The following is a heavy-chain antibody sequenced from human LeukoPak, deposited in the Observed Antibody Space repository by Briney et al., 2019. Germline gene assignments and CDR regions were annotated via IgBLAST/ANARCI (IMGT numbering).Heavy chain of an antibody. CDR3: AKDTPTTGYHLDS. V-gene: IGHV3-30*02. J-gene: IGHJ4*02. Sequence: GGSLRLSCAASGFTLRDYGMHWVRQAPGKGLEWVAFIRYDGSDKSYADSVKGRFTISRDNSENTLYLQINSLRVEDTAVYYCAKDTPTTGYHLDSWGQGTLVTVSS. CDR1: GFTLRDYG. CDR2: IRYDGSDK. D-gene: IGHD1-1*01.